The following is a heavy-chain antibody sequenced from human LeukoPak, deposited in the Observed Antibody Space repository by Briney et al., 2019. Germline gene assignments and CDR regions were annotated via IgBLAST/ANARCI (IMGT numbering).Heavy chain of an antibody. D-gene: IGHD3-3*01. CDR3: ARAGSYDFWSGYYYGYYYYYMDV. V-gene: IGHV3-66*02. Sequence: GGSLRLSCAASGFTVSSNYMSWVRQAPGKGLEWVSVIYSGGSTYYADSVKGRFTISRDNSKNTLYLQMNSLRAEDTAVYYCARAGSYDFWSGYYYGYYYYYMDVWGKGTTVTVSS. CDR2: IYSGGST. J-gene: IGHJ6*03. CDR1: GFTVSSNY.